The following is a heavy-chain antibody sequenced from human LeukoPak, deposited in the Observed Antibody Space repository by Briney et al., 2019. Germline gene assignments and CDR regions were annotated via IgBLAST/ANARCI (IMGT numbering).Heavy chain of an antibody. J-gene: IGHJ4*02. Sequence: GGSLRLSCAASGFSFSSYNMNWVRQAPGKGLEWVSSFTSNSGYIYYADAVKGRFTISRDNAKNSLYLEMNSLRDEDKDTYYCSGEALRFDVWGQGTLVTVSS. V-gene: IGHV3-21*01. CDR3: SGEALRFDV. CDR1: GFSFSSYN. CDR2: FTSNSGYI.